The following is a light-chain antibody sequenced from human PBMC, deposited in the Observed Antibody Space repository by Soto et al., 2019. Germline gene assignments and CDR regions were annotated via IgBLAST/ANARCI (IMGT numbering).Light chain of an antibody. CDR1: SSDVGGYKY. CDR2: DIR. CDR3: ISYTSSSTRV. V-gene: IGLV2-14*03. J-gene: IGLJ1*01. Sequence: QSVMTQPASVSGSPGQSITISCTGISSDVGGYKYVSWYQQHPGKAPKLMIYDIRNRPSGVSNRFSGSKSGNTASLTISGLQAEGETDYYCISYTSSSTRVFGTGTKLTVL.